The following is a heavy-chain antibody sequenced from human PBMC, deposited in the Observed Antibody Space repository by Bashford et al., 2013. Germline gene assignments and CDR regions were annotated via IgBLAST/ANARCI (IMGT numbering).Heavy chain of an antibody. CDR1: GYTFTGYF. CDR2: INPNSGGT. V-gene: IGHV1-2*02. J-gene: IGHJ5*02. Sequence: ASVKVSCKASGYTFTGYFIHWVRQAPGQGLEWMGWINPNSGGTTYAHNFEGRVTLTRDTSISTAYMELSSLTSDDTAVYYCARVVLEFXDYDWGIPGDLAWFDPWGQGPWSPS. CDR3: ARVVLEFXDYDWGIPGDLAWFDP. D-gene: IGHD3-16*01.